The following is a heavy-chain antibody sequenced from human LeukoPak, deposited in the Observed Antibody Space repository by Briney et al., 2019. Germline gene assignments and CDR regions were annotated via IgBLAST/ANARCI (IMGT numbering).Heavy chain of an antibody. Sequence: GGSLRLSCAASGFTVSNYYMNWVRQAPGKGLEWVSVVYSGGSTNYTDSVRGRFTISRDNSKNTLYLQMNSLRAEDTAVYYCARGHIRYYFDYWGQGTLVTVSS. CDR1: GFTVSNYY. V-gene: IGHV3-66*01. D-gene: IGHD3-3*02. CDR3: ARGHIRYYFDY. J-gene: IGHJ4*02. CDR2: VYSGGST.